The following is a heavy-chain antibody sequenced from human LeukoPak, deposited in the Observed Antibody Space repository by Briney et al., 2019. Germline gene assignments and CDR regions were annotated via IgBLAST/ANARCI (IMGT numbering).Heavy chain of an antibody. V-gene: IGHV4-59*01. CDR3: ARGDPIFGVVISGYYFDY. CDR2: IYYSGST. J-gene: IGHJ4*02. D-gene: IGHD3-3*01. Sequence: SETLSLTCTVSGGSISSYYWSWIRQPPGKGLEWIGYIYYSGSTSYNSSLKSRVTISVDTSKNQFSLKLSSVTAADTAVYYCARGDPIFGVVISGYYFDYWGQGTLVTVSS. CDR1: GGSISSYY.